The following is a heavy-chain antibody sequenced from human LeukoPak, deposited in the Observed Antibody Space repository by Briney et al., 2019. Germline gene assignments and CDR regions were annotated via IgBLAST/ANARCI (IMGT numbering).Heavy chain of an antibody. CDR3: AKDIAAAGYYFDC. Sequence: GGALRLSCAASGLTLYYYAPHRVRQAPGKGLEWVSLISGDGGSTYYADSVKGRFTISRDNSKNSLYLQMNSLRTEDTALYYCAKDIAAAGYYFDCWGQGTLVTVSS. V-gene: IGHV3-43*02. CDR2: ISGDGGST. J-gene: IGHJ4*02. D-gene: IGHD6-13*01. CDR1: GLTLYYYA.